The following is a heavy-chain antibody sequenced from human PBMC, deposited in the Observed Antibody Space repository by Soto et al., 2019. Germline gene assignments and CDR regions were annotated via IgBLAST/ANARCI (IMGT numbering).Heavy chain of an antibody. CDR2: IYPGDSDT. D-gene: IGHD1-26*01. V-gene: IGHV5-51*01. Sequence: GESLKISCTGSGYSFSTYWIAWVRQMPGKGLEWMGIIYPGDSDTRYSPSFQGQVTISADKSISTAYLQWSSLKASDTAMYYCARHYSAFNIWGQGTMVTVSS. J-gene: IGHJ3*02. CDR1: GYSFSTYW. CDR3: ARHYSAFNI.